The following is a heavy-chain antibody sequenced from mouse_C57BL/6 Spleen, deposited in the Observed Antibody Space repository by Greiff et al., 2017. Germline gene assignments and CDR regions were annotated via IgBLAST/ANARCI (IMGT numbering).Heavy chain of an antibody. Sequence: EVKVVESGEGLVKPGGSLKLSCAASGFTFSSYAMTWVRQTPEKRLEWVAYISSGGDYIYYADTVKGRFTISRDNARNTLYLQMSSLKSEDTAMYCCTRGRTGTEYFDVWGTGTTVTVSS. V-gene: IGHV5-9-1*02. CDR3: TRGRTGTEYFDV. CDR1: GFTFSSYA. J-gene: IGHJ1*03. CDR2: ISSGGDYI. D-gene: IGHD4-1*01.